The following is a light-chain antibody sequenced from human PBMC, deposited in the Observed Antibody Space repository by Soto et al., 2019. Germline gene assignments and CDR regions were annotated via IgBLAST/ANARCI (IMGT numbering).Light chain of an antibody. CDR2: GAS. CDR1: QSVRSH. CDR3: QQFNNWPPWT. V-gene: IGKV3D-15*01. J-gene: IGKJ1*01. Sequence: GMSQSAATVSVSPGERATLSCRASQSVRSHLAWYQQKPGQAPSLLIYGASRRATGIPDRFSGSGSGTDFTLTISGLQSDDFAVYYCQQFNNWPPWTFGQGTKVDIK.